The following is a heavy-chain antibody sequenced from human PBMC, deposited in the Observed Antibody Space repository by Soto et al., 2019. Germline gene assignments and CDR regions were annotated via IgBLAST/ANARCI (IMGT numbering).Heavy chain of an antibody. Sequence: QVRLVQSGAEVKKPGASVKLSCKASGYTFADYFIHWVRQGPGQGLEWLGIINPSVAATDSAQNFQGRLTIPRDTSTSTVYMERTSLRSDDTAVYFCARGGEGRLFGILPFEFWGQGTLVTVSS. V-gene: IGHV1-46*01. CDR3: ARGGEGRLFGILPFEF. CDR1: GYTFADYF. CDR2: INPSVAAT. D-gene: IGHD3-10*01. J-gene: IGHJ4*02.